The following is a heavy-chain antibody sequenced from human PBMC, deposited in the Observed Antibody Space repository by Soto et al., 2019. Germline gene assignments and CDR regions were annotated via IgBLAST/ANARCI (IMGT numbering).Heavy chain of an antibody. CDR1: GGSISSGDYY. D-gene: IGHD3-9*01. Sequence: SETLSLTCTVSGGSISSGDYYWSWIRQPPGKGLEWIGYIYYSGSTYYNPSLKSRVTISVDTSKNQFSLKLSSVTAADTAVYYCARHYDILTGYYWAWFDPWGQGTLVTVSS. V-gene: IGHV4-30-4*01. CDR3: ARHYDILTGYYWAWFDP. CDR2: IYYSGST. J-gene: IGHJ5*02.